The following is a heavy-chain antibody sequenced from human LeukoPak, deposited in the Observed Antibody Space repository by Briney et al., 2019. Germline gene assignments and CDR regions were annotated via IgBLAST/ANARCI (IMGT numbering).Heavy chain of an antibody. V-gene: IGHV4-61*02. D-gene: IGHD3-22*01. J-gene: IGHJ4*02. Sequence: SETLSLTCTVSGGSISSGSYYWSWTRQPAGKGLEWIGRIYTSGITNYNPSLKSRVTISVDTSKNQFSLKLSSVTAADTAVYYCAREVMGYDSSGYFPLCDYWGQGTLVTVSS. CDR2: IYTSGIT. CDR1: GGSISSGSYY. CDR3: AREVMGYDSSGYFPLCDY.